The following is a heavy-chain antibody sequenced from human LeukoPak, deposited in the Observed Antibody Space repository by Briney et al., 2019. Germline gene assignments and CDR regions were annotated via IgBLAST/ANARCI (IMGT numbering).Heavy chain of an antibody. CDR3: ARGPGYSGYDGLDY. CDR2: IYSGGNT. V-gene: IGHV3-53*01. CDR1: GFTVSSNS. Sequence: GGSLRLSCTVSGFTVSSNSMSWVRQAPGKGLEWVSFIYSGGNTHYSDSVKGRFTISRDNSKNTLYLQMNSLRAEDTAVYYCARGPGYSGYDGLDYWGQGTLVTVSS. D-gene: IGHD5-12*01. J-gene: IGHJ4*02.